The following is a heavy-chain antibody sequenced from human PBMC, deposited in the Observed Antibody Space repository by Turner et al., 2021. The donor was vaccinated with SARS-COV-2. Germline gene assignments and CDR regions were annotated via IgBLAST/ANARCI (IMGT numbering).Heavy chain of an antibody. CDR2: IIPIFGTA. CDR3: ARDVDYFSPIWGSHHYYYGMDV. J-gene: IGHJ6*02. D-gene: IGHD4-17*01. V-gene: IGHV1-69*01. CDR1: GNTFSTYA. Sequence: QVRLVQSGAEVKKPGSSVKVSCKASGNTFSTYAISWVRQAPGQGLEWMGGIIPIFGTANYAQNFQGRVTITADESSSTAYMELSSLRSEDTAVYYCARDVDYFSPIWGSHHYYYGMDVWGQGTTVTVSS.